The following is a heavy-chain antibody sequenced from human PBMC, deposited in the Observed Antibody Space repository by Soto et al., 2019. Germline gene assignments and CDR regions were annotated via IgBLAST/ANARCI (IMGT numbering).Heavy chain of an antibody. CDR1: GGSIRSYS. Sequence: SETLSLTCTVSGGSIRSYSWTWIRQPPGKGLEWLGYIFYSGSTFYNPSLKSRVTISIHTSKSQFSLQLTSVTAADTAVYYCARGAADTAMVDSWGHGTLVTTSS. CDR2: IFYSGST. D-gene: IGHD5-18*01. CDR3: ARGAADTAMVDS. V-gene: IGHV4-59*01. J-gene: IGHJ5*01.